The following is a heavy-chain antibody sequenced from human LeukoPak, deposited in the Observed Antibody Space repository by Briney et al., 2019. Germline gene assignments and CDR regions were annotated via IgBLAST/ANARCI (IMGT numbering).Heavy chain of an antibody. Sequence: SETLSLTCVVSGGSLSTHHWSWIRQSPGRGLEWIGYIPDSGSTNYNPSLKSRVTISVDTSKNQFSLMLSSVTAADTAVYYCARGYDSSAYYPFNYWGQGTLVTVPS. J-gene: IGHJ4*02. CDR1: GGSLSTHH. V-gene: IGHV4-59*11. CDR2: IPDSGST. D-gene: IGHD3-22*01. CDR3: ARGYDSSAYYPFNY.